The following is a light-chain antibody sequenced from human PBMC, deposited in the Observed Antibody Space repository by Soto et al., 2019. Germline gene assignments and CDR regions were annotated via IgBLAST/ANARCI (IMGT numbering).Light chain of an antibody. J-gene: IGKJ3*01. CDR3: QQSDSSPIT. V-gene: IGKV3-20*01. CDR1: QSISSNR. CDR2: GVS. Sequence: EIVLTQSPGTLSLSPGERATLYCRASQSISSNRFAWFQEKPGQAPSLLIYGVSSRATGIPDRFSGSGSGTDFTLTISRLEPEDFGVYSCQQSDSSPITFGPGTKVDIK.